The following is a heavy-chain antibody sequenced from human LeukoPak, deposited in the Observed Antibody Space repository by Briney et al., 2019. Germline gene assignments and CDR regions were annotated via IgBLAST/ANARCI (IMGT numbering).Heavy chain of an antibody. CDR2: MNHNCGNT. J-gene: IGHJ6*03. V-gene: IGHV1-8*03. CDR1: GYTFTSYD. Sequence: ASETVSCKASGYTFTSYDINWVRQATGQGVEWMGWMNHNCGNTGYEQNFQGRSTITRNNAISTAYMELSSLRSDDTAVYYCARRNYDILSGYYRSYYYYYMDVWGKGTTVTISS. D-gene: IGHD3-9*01. CDR3: ARRNYDILSGYYRSYYYYYMDV.